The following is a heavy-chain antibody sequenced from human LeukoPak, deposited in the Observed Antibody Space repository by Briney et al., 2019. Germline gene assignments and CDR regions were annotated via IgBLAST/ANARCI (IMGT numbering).Heavy chain of an antibody. CDR1: GFTLSHYA. J-gene: IGHJ4*02. CDR3: AKGHRYCTSGNCNSAVDH. D-gene: IGHD2-15*01. Sequence: GGSLRLSCSMSGFTLSHYAMSWVRQAPGKGLEWVSTIGGGGGSTDYTDSVKGRFTISRDNSKNTLYLQMNSLGAEDTAVYYCAKGHRYCTSGNCNSAVDHWGQGTLVTVSS. CDR2: IGGGGGST. V-gene: IGHV3-23*01.